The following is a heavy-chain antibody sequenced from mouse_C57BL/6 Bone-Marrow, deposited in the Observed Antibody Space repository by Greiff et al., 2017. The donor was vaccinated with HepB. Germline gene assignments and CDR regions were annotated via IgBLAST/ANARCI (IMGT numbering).Heavy chain of an antibody. CDR1: GYTFTDYY. V-gene: IGHV1-19*01. Sequence: EVQLQQSGPVLVKPGASVKMSCKASGYTFTDYYMNWVKQSHGKSLEWIGVINPYNGGTSYNQKFKGKATLTVYKSSSTAYMELNSLTSEDSAVYYCARPYYSNLFYAMDYWGQGTSVTVSS. D-gene: IGHD2-5*01. CDR3: ARPYYSNLFYAMDY. J-gene: IGHJ4*01. CDR2: INPYNGGT.